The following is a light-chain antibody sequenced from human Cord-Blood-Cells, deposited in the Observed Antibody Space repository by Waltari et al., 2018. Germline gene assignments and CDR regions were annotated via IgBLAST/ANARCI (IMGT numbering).Light chain of an antibody. CDR1: KIISSY. CDR3: QQSYSTPWT. V-gene: IGKV1-39*01. Sequence: DIQMTQSQYSLSASVTDRVTITCRASKIISSYLNWYQQKPGKAPKILIYAASSLQSGVPSRFSGSGSGTDFTLTISRLQPEEFATYYCQQSYSTPWTFGQGTKVEIK. CDR2: AAS. J-gene: IGKJ1*01.